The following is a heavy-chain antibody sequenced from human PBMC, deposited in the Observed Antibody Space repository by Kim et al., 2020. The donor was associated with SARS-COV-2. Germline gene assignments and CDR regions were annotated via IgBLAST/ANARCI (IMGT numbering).Heavy chain of an antibody. V-gene: IGHV3-48*03. J-gene: IGHJ5*02. D-gene: IGHD5-18*01. Sequence: DSVKGRLPISRDNAKNSLYLQMNSLRAEDTAVYYCARDGGYRYGWSWFDPWGQGTLVTVSS. CDR3: ARDGGYRYGWSWFDP.